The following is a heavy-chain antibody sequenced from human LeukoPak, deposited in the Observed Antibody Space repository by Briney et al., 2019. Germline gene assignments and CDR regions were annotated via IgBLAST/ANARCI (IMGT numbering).Heavy chain of an antibody. J-gene: IGHJ5*02. Sequence: GGSLRLSCAASGFTFSSYSMNWVRQAPGKGLEWVSSISSSSSYIYYADSVKGRFTISRDNAKNSLYLQMNSLRAEDTAVYYCARDLVRFRSGSFNRFDPWGQGTLVTVSS. D-gene: IGHD3-3*01. CDR3: ARDLVRFRSGSFNRFDP. CDR2: ISSSSSYI. CDR1: GFTFSSYS. V-gene: IGHV3-21*01.